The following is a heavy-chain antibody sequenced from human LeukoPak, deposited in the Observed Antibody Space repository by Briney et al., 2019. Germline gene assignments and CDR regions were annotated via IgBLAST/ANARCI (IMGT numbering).Heavy chain of an antibody. V-gene: IGHV3-11*04. J-gene: IGHJ6*03. CDR2: ISRSGSTK. Sequence: GGSLRLSCAASGFTFSDYNMRWIRQAPGKGLEWVSSISRSGSTKYYADSVKGRFTISRDNAKNSLYLQMNSLRAEDTAVYYCARGYSGYDYYYYYYMDVWGKGTTVTISS. CDR1: GFTFSDYN. D-gene: IGHD5-12*01. CDR3: ARGYSGYDYYYYYYMDV.